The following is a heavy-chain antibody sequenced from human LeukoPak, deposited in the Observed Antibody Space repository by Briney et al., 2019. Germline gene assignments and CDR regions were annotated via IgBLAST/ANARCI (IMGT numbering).Heavy chain of an antibody. D-gene: IGHD5-24*01. Sequence: GGSLRLSCAASGFTFSSYAMSWVRQAPGKGLEWVSATSGSGGSTYYADSVKGRFTISRDNSKNTLYLQMNSLRAEDTAVYYCAREEDGYRNTDYWGQGTLVTVSS. V-gene: IGHV3-23*01. CDR1: GFTFSSYA. CDR3: AREEDGYRNTDY. CDR2: TSGSGGST. J-gene: IGHJ4*02.